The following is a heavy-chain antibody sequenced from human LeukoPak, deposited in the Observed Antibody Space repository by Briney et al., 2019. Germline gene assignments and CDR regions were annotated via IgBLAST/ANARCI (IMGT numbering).Heavy chain of an antibody. CDR2: ISGSGGST. V-gene: IGHV3-23*01. Sequence: GGSLRLSCAASGFTFSSYAMSWVRQAPGKGLEWVSAISGSGGSTYYADSVKGRFTISRDNSKNTLYLQMNSLRAEDTAVYYCAKDCSGGSCYSSDYWGQGTLVTVSS. D-gene: IGHD2-15*01. CDR3: AKDCSGGSCYSSDY. J-gene: IGHJ4*02. CDR1: GFTFSSYA.